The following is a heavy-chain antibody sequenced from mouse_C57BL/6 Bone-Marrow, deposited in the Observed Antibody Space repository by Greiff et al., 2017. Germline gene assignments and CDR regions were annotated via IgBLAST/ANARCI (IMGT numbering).Heavy chain of an antibody. J-gene: IGHJ2*01. D-gene: IGHD1-1*01. CDR2: IRLKSDNYAT. CDR3: TQGYGSSLDY. Sequence: EVKVEESGGGLVQPGGSMKLSCVASGFTFSNYWMNWVRQSPEKGLEWVAQIRLKSDNYATHYAESVKGRFTISRDDSKSSVYLQMNNLRAEDTVIYYCTQGYGSSLDYWGQGTTLTVSS. CDR1: GFTFSNYW. V-gene: IGHV6-3*01.